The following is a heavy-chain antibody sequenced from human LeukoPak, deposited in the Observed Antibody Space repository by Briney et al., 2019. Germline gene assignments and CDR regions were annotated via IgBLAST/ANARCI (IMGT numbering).Heavy chain of an antibody. V-gene: IGHV4-59*08. J-gene: IGHJ4*02. CDR1: GGSISSYY. Sequence: PSETLSLTCSFPGGSISSYYRSWIRQPPGKGLEWIGYIYYIGSTSYNPSLKSRVTISVDTSKNQFSLKLTSVTAADTAVYYCATYSGNYNNFEYWGQGTLVTVSS. D-gene: IGHD1-26*01. CDR2: IYYIGST. CDR3: ATYSGNYNNFEY.